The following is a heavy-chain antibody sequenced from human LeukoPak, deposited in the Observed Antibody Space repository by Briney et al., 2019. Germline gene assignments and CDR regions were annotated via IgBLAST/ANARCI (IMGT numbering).Heavy chain of an antibody. J-gene: IGHJ5*02. CDR3: AREGCSSTSCYDHWFDP. CDR2: IYHSGST. Sequence: SETLSLTCAVSGYSISSGYYWGWIRQPPGKGLEWIGSIYHSGSTYYNPSLKSRVTISVDTSKNQFSLKLSSVTAADTAVYYCAREGCSSTSCYDHWFDPWGQETLVTVSS. D-gene: IGHD2-2*01. CDR1: GYSISSGYY. V-gene: IGHV4-38-2*02.